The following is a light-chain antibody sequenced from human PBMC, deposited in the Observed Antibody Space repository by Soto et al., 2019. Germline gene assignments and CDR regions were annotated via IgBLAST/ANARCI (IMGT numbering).Light chain of an antibody. Sequence: DIQMTQSPSSLSASVGDRITIACRASQNIIKYLNWYQQKPGKAPKLLIYTASSLQSGVPSRFSGSGSGTDFTLTITSLQPEDFATYYCQQSYTAPSWTFGQGTKVEIK. V-gene: IGKV1-39*01. CDR2: TAS. CDR3: QQSYTAPSWT. J-gene: IGKJ1*01. CDR1: QNIIKY.